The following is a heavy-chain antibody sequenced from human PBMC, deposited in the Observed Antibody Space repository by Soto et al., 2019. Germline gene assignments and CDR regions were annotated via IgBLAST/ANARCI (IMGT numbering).Heavy chain of an antibody. CDR1: GFSLNTGGLG. D-gene: IGHD2-21*02. CDR3: VHSRCGGDCLRSYSSHYYYGMDV. CDR2: IYWDGDK. Sequence: SRPTLVNPPHTLTLNCTFSGFSLNTGGLGVGWIRQPPGKALEWLALIYWDGDKRYSPSLQSRLSITKDTSNNQVVLTMTHMDPVDTATYYCVHSRCGGDCLRSYSSHYYYGMDVWGQGNTVTVSS. J-gene: IGHJ6*02. V-gene: IGHV2-5*02.